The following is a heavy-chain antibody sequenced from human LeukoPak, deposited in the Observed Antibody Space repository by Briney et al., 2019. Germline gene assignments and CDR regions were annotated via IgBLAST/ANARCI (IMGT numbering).Heavy chain of an antibody. CDR2: IYYSGST. V-gene: IGHV4-59*01. J-gene: IGHJ4*02. CDR1: GGSISSYY. CDR3: ARVLILKTTLTPYYFDY. Sequence: SETLSLTCTVSGGSISSYYWSWIRQPPGKGLEWIGYIYYSGSTNYNPSLKSRVTISVDTSKNQLSLKLSSVTAADTAVYYCARVLILKTTLTPYYFDYWRQGTLVTVSS. D-gene: IGHD4-17*01.